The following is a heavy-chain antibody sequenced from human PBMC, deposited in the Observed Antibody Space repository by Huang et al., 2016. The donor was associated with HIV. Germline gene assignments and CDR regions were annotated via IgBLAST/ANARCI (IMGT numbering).Heavy chain of an antibody. V-gene: IGHV4-61*01. CDR1: GDSVSSASYY. Sequence: QVQLQESGPGLVKPSETLSLSCTVSGDSVSSASYYWSWIRQPPGRGLEWIGYIYFSGGTNYNPSLKIRVTISIDTSKNQFSLRLSSVTAADTAVYYCVSHGSGTADYWGQGTLVTVSS. J-gene: IGHJ4*02. CDR3: VSHGSGTADY. D-gene: IGHD3-10*01. CDR2: IYFSGGT.